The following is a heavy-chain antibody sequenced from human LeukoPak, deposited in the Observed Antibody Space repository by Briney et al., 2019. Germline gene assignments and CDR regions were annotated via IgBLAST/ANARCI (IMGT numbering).Heavy chain of an antibody. CDR3: ARAVFDGSSLSN. CDR2: IYTSGST. D-gene: IGHD6-13*01. CDR1: GGSISSYY. J-gene: IGHJ4*02. V-gene: IGHV4-4*07. Sequence: PSETLSLTCTVSGGSISSYYWSWIRQPAGKGLEWIGRIYTSGSTNYNPSLKSRVTMSMDTSKNQFSLNLRSVTTADTAVYYCARAVFDGSSLSNWGQGTLITVSS.